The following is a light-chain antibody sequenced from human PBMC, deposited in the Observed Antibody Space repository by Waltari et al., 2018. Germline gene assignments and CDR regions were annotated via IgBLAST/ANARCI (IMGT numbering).Light chain of an antibody. V-gene: IGLV2-23*01. J-gene: IGLJ3*02. Sequence: QSALTQPASVSGSPGQSITISCTGSSGYIGTYTLLSCYHQHPGNDPRLLIHDAAKRAAVIPSRFSGSKSGNTASLTISELQDEDGAYYFCGAYAGGTAWVFGGGTQVTVL. CDR1: SGYIGTYTL. CDR2: DAA. CDR3: GAYAGGTAWV.